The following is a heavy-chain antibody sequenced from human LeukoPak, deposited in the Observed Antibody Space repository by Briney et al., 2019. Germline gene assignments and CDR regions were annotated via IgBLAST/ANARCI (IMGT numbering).Heavy chain of an antibody. CDR3: AADPIAAAGRYYYYYGMDV. D-gene: IGHD6-13*01. J-gene: IGHJ6*02. CDR1: GFTFTSSA. Sequence: GTSVKVSCKASGFTFTSSAMQWVRQPRGQRLEWIGWIVVGSGNTNYAQKFQERVTITRDMSTSTAYMELSSLRSEDTAVYYCAADPIAAAGRYYYYYGMDVWGQGTTVTVSS. CDR2: IVVGSGNT. V-gene: IGHV1-58*02.